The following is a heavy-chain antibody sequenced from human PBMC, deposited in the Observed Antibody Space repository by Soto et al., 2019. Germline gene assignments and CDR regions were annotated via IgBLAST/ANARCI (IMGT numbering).Heavy chain of an antibody. CDR1: GYTFSNFG. Sequence: ASVKVSCKASGYTFSNFGISWVRQAPGEGLEWMGWISPNSEKTKIAQRFQGRVTMTTDISTSTSYLELRGLTSDDTAVYYCTADNYYDINGYRSAAFDIWGQGTMVTVSS. J-gene: IGHJ3*02. CDR2: ISPNSEKT. D-gene: IGHD3-22*01. V-gene: IGHV1-18*01. CDR3: TADNYYDINGYRSAAFDI.